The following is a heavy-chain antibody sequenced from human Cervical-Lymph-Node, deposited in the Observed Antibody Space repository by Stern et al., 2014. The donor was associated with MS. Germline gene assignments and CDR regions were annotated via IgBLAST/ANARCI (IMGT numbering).Heavy chain of an antibody. CDR1: GGSVSSGSYY. CDR2: IYYSGST. D-gene: IGHD3-22*01. CDR3: AGDSGGYSPPFAY. V-gene: IGHV4-61*01. Sequence: QLQLQESGPGLVKPSETLSLTCTVSGGSVSSGSYYWSWIRQPPGKGLEWIGYIYYSGSTNYNPSLKSRVTISVDNTRNQFYLKMGSRPAADAAVFYCAGDSGGYSPPFAYWGQGTLVTVSS. J-gene: IGHJ4*02.